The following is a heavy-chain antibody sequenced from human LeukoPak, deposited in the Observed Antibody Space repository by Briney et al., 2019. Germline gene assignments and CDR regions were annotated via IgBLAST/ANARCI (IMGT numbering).Heavy chain of an antibody. CDR1: GYNFTSYW. CDR2: IYPGDSDT. J-gene: IGHJ4*02. D-gene: IGHD3-22*01. Sequence: GESLKISCKCSGYNFTSYWIGWVRQMPGKGLEWMGIIYPGDSDTRYSPSFQGQVTISADKSISTDYLQWSSLNASDTAMYYCARHTDYYDSSGYYLFDYWGQGTLVTVSS. V-gene: IGHV5-51*01. CDR3: ARHTDYYDSSGYYLFDY.